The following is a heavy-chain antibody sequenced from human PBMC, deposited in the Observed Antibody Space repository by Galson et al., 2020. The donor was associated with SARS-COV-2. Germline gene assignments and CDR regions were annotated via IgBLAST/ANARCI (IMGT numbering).Heavy chain of an antibody. Sequence: GGSLRLSCAASGFTFSNAWMSWVRQAPGKGLEWVGRIKSKTDGGTTDYAAPVKGRFTISRDDSKNTLYLQMNSLKTEDTAVYYCTIPLDYDREGMPVGWGQGTMVTVSS. CDR1: GFTFSNAW. CDR2: IKSKTDGGTT. D-gene: IGHD3-22*01. V-gene: IGHV3-15*01. J-gene: IGHJ3*01. CDR3: TIPLDYDREGMPVG.